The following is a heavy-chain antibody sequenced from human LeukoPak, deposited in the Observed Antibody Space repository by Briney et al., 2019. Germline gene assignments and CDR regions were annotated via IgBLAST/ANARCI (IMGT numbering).Heavy chain of an antibody. CDR3: ARECGSSCPIDI. CDR2: IIPILGIA. CDR1: GGTFSSYA. V-gene: IGHV1-69*04. Sequence: SVKVSCKASGGTFSSYAISWVRQAPGQGLEWMGRIIPILGIANYAQKFQGRVTITADKSTSTAYTELSSLRSEDTAVYYCARECGSSCPIDIWGQGTMVTVSS. J-gene: IGHJ3*02. D-gene: IGHD6-13*01.